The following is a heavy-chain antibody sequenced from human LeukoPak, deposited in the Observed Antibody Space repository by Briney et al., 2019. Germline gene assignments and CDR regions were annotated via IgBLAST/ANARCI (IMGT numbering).Heavy chain of an antibody. J-gene: IGHJ4*02. CDR3: ARRVYGYVWGSCDY. D-gene: IGHD3-16*01. CDR1: GYTLTGYG. V-gene: IGHV1-18*01. Sequence: ASVKVSCKASGYTLTGYGLNWVRQAPGQGLEWMGWISAYNGNTNYAQKLQGRVTMTTDTSTSTAYMELRSLRSDDTAVYYCARRVYGYVWGSCDYWGQGTLVTVSS. CDR2: ISAYNGNT.